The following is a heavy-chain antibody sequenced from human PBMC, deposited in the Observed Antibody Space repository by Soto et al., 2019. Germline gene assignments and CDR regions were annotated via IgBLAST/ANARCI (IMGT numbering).Heavy chain of an antibody. Sequence: PETLSLTCIVSGVSISDYYWSWIRQPPGKGLEWIGYIYYSGNTKYNPSLKSRVTISEDTSKNQFSLKLSSVTAADTAVYYCARDRAYYDSSGLYFDYWCQGNLVT. D-gene: IGHD3-22*01. CDR1: GVSISDYY. V-gene: IGHV4-59*01. J-gene: IGHJ4*02. CDR3: ARDRAYYDSSGLYFDY. CDR2: IYYSGNT.